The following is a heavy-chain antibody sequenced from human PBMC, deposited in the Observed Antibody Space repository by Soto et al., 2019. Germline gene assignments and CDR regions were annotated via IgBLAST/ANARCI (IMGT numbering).Heavy chain of an antibody. CDR2: IIPIFGTA. J-gene: IGHJ5*02. CDR3: ARVRPVAAGTNWFDP. D-gene: IGHD6-13*01. V-gene: IGHV1-69*13. Sequence: ASVKVSCKASGGTFSSYAISWVRQAPGQGLEWMGGIIPIFGTANYAQKFQGRVTITADESTSTAYMELSSLRSEDTAVYYCARVRPVAAGTNWFDPWGQGTLVTVSS. CDR1: GGTFSSYA.